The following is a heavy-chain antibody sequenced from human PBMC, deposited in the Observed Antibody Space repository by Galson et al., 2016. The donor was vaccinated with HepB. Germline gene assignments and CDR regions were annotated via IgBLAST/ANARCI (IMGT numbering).Heavy chain of an antibody. CDR3: TDGGGIAAAARGLNH. CDR1: GFTFSDHA. J-gene: IGHJ1*01. D-gene: IGHD6-13*01. CDR2: ISSNAYGGTT. V-gene: IGHV3-49*03. Sequence: LRLSCAASGFTFSDHAMSWFRQAPGKGLEWVGFISSNAYGGTTEFAASVKDRFTISRDDSKSIADLQMNSLKIEDTAVYYCTDGGGIAAAARGLNHWGQGTLVTVSS.